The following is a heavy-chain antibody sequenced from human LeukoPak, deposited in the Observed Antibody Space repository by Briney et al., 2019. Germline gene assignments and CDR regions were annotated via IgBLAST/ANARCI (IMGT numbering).Heavy chain of an antibody. Sequence: GGSLRLSCAASGFTFSSYAMSWVRQAPGKGLEWVSAISGSGGSTYYADYVKGRFTISRDNSKNTLYLQMNSLRAEDTAVYYCAKVEDSSGWYAHYYYYGMDVWGQGTTVTVSS. CDR2: ISGSGGST. CDR1: GFTFSSYA. J-gene: IGHJ6*02. CDR3: AKVEDSSGWYAHYYYYGMDV. V-gene: IGHV3-23*01. D-gene: IGHD6-19*01.